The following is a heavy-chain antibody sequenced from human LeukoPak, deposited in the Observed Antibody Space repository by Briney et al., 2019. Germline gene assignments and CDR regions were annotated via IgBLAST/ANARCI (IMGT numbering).Heavy chain of an antibody. J-gene: IGHJ3*02. CDR2: SYPGDSDT. D-gene: IGHD3-10*01. Sequence: GESLKISCKGSGYSFTSYWIGWVRQMPGKGLEWMGISYPGDSDTRYSPSFQGQVTISADKSISTAYLQWSSLKASDTAMYYCARRAITMVRGAGDAFDIWGQGTMVTVSS. V-gene: IGHV5-51*01. CDR3: ARRAITMVRGAGDAFDI. CDR1: GYSFTSYW.